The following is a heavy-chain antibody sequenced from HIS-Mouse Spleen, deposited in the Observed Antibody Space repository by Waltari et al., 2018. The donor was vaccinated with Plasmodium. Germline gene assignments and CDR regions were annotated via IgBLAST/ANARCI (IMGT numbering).Heavy chain of an antibody. Sequence: APGKGLEWVAVISYDGSNKYYADSVKGRFTISRDNSKNTLYLQMNSLRAEDTAVYYCAKDRRSSSWYVDYWDQGTLVTVSS. CDR2: ISYDGSNK. V-gene: IGHV3-30*18. J-gene: IGHJ4*02. CDR3: AKDRRSSSWYVDY. D-gene: IGHD6-13*01.